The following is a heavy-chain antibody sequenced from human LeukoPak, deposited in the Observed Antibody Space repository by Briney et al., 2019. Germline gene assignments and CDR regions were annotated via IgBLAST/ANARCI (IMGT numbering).Heavy chain of an antibody. V-gene: IGHV4-34*01. J-gene: IGHJ3*02. CDR1: GGSFSGYY. Sequence: SETLSLTCAVYGGSFSGYYWSWIRQPPGKGLEWIGEINHSGSTNYNPSLKSRVTISVDTSKNQFSLKLSSVTAADTAVYYCVRGPILTDSDAFDIWGQGTMVTVSS. CDR3: VRGPILTDSDAFDI. CDR2: INHSGST. D-gene: IGHD3-9*01.